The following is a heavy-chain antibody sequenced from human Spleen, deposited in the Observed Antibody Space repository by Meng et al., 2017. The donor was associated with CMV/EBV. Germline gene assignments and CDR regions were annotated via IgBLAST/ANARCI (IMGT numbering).Heavy chain of an antibody. Sequence: SETLSLTCTVSGGSISSSSYYWGWIRQPPGKGLEWIGSIYYSGSTYYNPAIKSRATISVDTSKNQFSLKLNSVTAADTAVYYCARGQLVSMIVVVISHFFDYWSQGTLVTVSS. CDR1: GGSISSSSYY. V-gene: IGHV4-39*07. D-gene: IGHD3-22*01. J-gene: IGHJ4*02. CDR2: IYYSGST. CDR3: ARGQLVSMIVVVISHFFDY.